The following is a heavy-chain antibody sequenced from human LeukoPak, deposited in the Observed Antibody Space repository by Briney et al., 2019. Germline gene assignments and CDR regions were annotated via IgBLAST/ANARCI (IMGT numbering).Heavy chain of an antibody. D-gene: IGHD3-22*01. J-gene: IGHJ4*02. V-gene: IGHV3-48*03. Sequence: GSLRLSCAASGFNFSSYEMNWVRQAPGKGLEWVSYISTSHSIIYYADSVKGRFTISRDNSKNTLYLQMGSLRAEDMAVYYCARAGYYDSSGYPNDYWGQGTLVTVSS. CDR1: GFNFSSYE. CDR2: ISTSHSII. CDR3: ARAGYYDSSGYPNDY.